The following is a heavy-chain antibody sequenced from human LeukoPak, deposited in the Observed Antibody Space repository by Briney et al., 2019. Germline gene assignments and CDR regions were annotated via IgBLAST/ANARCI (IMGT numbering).Heavy chain of an antibody. D-gene: IGHD6-6*01. CDR2: INPSGDST. V-gene: IGHV1-46*01. CDR1: GYTFTSNH. J-gene: IGHJ4*02. CDR3: AKIAARDTGEGY. Sequence: ASVKVSCKASGYTFTSNHIHWARQAPGQGLEWMGVINPSGDSTSYAPNFQGRVTVTRDTSTSTVYMELSSLRSKDTAIYYCAKIAARDTGEGYWGQGTLVTVSS.